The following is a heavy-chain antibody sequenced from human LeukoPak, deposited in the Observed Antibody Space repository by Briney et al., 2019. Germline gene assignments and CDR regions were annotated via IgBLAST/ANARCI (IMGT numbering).Heavy chain of an antibody. CDR1: GGSISDYY. Sequence: KPSETLSLTCTVSGGSISDYYWSWIRQAPGKGLEWIGYIYYSGSTYYNPSLKSRVTISVDTSKNQFSLKLSSVTAADTAVYYCARGHTNYYYGMDVWGQGTAVTVSS. CDR2: IYYSGST. CDR3: ARGHTNYYYGMDV. V-gene: IGHV4-59*08. J-gene: IGHJ6*02. D-gene: IGHD2-2*01.